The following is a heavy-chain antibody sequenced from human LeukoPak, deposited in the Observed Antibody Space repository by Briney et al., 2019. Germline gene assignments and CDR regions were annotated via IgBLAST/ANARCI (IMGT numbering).Heavy chain of an antibody. V-gene: IGHV3-23*01. Sequence: PGGSLRLSCAASGFTFSSYAMSWVRQAPGKGLEWVSAISGSGGSTYYADSVKGRFTISRDNSKNTLYLQMNSLRAEDTAVYYCTTPPAYYFFFEFFHHWGQGTLVTVSS. J-gene: IGHJ1*01. D-gene: IGHD3-3*01. CDR1: GFTFSSYA. CDR3: TTPPAYYFFFEFFHH. CDR2: ISGSGGST.